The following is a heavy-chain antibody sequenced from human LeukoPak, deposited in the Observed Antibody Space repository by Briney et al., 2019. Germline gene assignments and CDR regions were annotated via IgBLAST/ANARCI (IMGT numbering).Heavy chain of an antibody. J-gene: IGHJ4*02. D-gene: IGHD6-13*01. CDR1: GGSISSYY. V-gene: IGHV4-59*12. CDR3: AGHSGSSWQNRDY. CDR2: IYYSGST. Sequence: PSETLSLTCTVSGGSISSYYWSWIRQPPGKGLEWIGYIYYSGSTNYNPSLKSRVTISVDTSKNQFSLKLSSVTAADTAVYYCAGHSGSSWQNRDYWGQGTLVTVSS.